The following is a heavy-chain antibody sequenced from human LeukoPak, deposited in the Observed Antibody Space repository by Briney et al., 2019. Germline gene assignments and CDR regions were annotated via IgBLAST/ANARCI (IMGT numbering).Heavy chain of an antibody. Sequence: GESLKISCKGSGYSFTSYWIDWVRQIPGNGLEWMGIIYPGDSDTRYRPSFQGQVTISADKSISTAYLQWSSLKASDTAMYYCARQSITVIDWFDPWGQGTLVTVFS. CDR3: ARQSITVIDWFDP. CDR2: IYPGDSDT. V-gene: IGHV5-51*01. J-gene: IGHJ5*02. D-gene: IGHD3-22*01. CDR1: GYSFTSYW.